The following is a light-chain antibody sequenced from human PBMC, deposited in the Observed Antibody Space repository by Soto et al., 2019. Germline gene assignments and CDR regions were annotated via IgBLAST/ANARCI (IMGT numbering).Light chain of an antibody. J-gene: IGKJ5*01. CDR3: QQTYSRPVT. CDR1: QSISSW. Sequence: DIQMTQSPSTLSASVGDRVTITCRASQSISSWLAWYQQKPGKAPKLLIYKASTLKSGAPSRFSGSGSGKDFTLTIDSPQPEDTATYYCQQTYSRPVTFGQGTRLEI. CDR2: KAS. V-gene: IGKV1-5*03.